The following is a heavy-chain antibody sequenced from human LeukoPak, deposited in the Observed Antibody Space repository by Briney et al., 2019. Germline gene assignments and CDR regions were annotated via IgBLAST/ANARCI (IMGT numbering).Heavy chain of an antibody. J-gene: IGHJ4*02. Sequence: GGSLRLSCAASGFTFSSYGMHWVRQAPGKGLEWVAVISYDGSNKYYADSVKGRFTISRNNSKNTLYLQMNSLRAEDTAVYYCAKDLVLRYFDWAFDYWGQGTLVTVSS. V-gene: IGHV3-30*18. CDR2: ISYDGSNK. CDR3: AKDLVLRYFDWAFDY. D-gene: IGHD3-9*01. CDR1: GFTFSSYG.